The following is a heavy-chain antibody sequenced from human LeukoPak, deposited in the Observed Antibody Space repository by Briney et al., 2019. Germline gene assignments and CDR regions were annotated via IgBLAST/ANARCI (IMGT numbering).Heavy chain of an antibody. V-gene: IGHV3-23*01. CDR1: GFTFSSYA. CDR3: ARDQVSRNAAAMAFDI. Sequence: GGSLRLSCAASGFTFSSYAMSWVRQAPGKGLEWVSAISGSGGSTYYADSVKGRFTISRDNSKNTLYLQMNSLRAEDTAVYYCARDQVSRNAAAMAFDIWGQGTMVTVSS. D-gene: IGHD2-2*01. CDR2: ISGSGGST. J-gene: IGHJ3*02.